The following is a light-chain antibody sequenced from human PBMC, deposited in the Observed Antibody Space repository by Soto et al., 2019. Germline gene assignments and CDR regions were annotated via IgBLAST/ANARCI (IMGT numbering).Light chain of an antibody. CDR1: SSNIGSNH. J-gene: IGLJ2*01. V-gene: IGLV1-47*01. CDR2: RNN. CDR3: ASWDDSLSGPGV. Sequence: QSVLTQPPSASGTPGQGVTISCSGSSSNIGSNHVFWYQHLPGTAPKLLISRNNQRPSGVPDRFSGSKSGTSASLAISGLRSEDEGDYYCASWDDSLSGPGVFGGGTKVTVL.